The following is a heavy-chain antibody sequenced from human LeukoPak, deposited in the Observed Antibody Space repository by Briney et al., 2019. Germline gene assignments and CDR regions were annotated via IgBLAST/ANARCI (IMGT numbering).Heavy chain of an antibody. D-gene: IGHD3-22*01. J-gene: IGHJ3*02. CDR2: IYYSGST. CDR3: ARLSYDSIVVVINMGACDI. V-gene: IGHV4-30-4*08. CDR1: GGSISSGDYY. Sequence: PSETLSLTCTVSGGSISSGDYYWSWIRQPPGKGLEWIGYIYYSGSTYYNPSLKSRVTISVDTSKNQFSLKLSSVTAADTAVYYCARLSYDSIVVVINMGACDIWGQGTMVTVSS.